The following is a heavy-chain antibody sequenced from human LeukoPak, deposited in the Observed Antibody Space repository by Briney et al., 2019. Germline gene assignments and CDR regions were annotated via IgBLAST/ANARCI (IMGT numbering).Heavy chain of an antibody. J-gene: IGHJ4*02. D-gene: IGHD6-13*01. Sequence: GASVKVSCKASGYTFTSYYMHWVRQAPGQGLEWMGIINPSGGSTSYAQKFQGRVTTTRDTSTSTVYMELSSLRSEDTAVYYCARAPQLQQLVPFYFDYWGQGTLVTVSS. CDR1: GYTFTSYY. CDR2: INPSGGST. V-gene: IGHV1-46*01. CDR3: ARAPQLQQLVPFYFDY.